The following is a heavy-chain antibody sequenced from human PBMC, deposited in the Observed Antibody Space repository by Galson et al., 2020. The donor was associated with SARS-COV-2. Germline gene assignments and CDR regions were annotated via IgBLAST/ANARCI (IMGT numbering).Heavy chain of an antibody. D-gene: IGHD3-22*01. CDR3: ARLGGAYYYDSSGYYSHYQAHFDY. CDR2: IYPGASDN. Sequence: KTGESLNISCTGSGYSFTSYSIGWVRQMPGKGLEWIGIIYPGASDNRNSPSFQRQVTISAAKSISTAYLQWSSLKASYTAMYYCARLGGAYYYDSSGYYSHYQAHFDYWGQGTLVTVSS. V-gene: IGHV5-51*01. J-gene: IGHJ4*02. CDR1: GYSFTSYS.